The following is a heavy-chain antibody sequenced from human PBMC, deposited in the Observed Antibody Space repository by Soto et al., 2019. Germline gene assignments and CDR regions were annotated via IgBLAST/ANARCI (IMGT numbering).Heavy chain of an antibody. CDR2: ISGSGGST. CDR3: ATLLGYCSGGSCYWDYFDY. CDR1: GFTFSSYA. D-gene: IGHD2-15*01. V-gene: IGHV3-23*01. Sequence: SLRLSCAASGFTFSSYAMSWVRQAPGKGLEWVSAISGSGGSTYYADSVKGRFTISRDNSKNTLYLQMNSLRAEDTAVYYCATLLGYCSGGSCYWDYFDYWGQGTLVTVSS. J-gene: IGHJ4*02.